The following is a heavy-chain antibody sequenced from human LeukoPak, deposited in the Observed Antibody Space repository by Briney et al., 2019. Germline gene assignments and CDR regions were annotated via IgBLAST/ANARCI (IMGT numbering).Heavy chain of an antibody. CDR1: GYTFTGYY. Sequence: ASVKVSCKASGYTFTGYYIHWVRQAPGQELEWMGWINPNSGGTNYAQKFQGRVTMTRDTSVSTAYMELSRLTSDDTAVYYCARVDWWELPRDYWGQGTLVTVSS. D-gene: IGHD3/OR15-3a*01. CDR3: ARVDWWELPRDY. CDR2: INPNSGGT. J-gene: IGHJ4*02. V-gene: IGHV1-2*02.